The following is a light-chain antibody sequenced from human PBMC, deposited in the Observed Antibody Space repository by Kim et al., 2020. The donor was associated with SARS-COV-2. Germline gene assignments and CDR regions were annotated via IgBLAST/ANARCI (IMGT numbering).Light chain of an antibody. CDR3: AAWDDSLNGQVV. J-gene: IGLJ2*01. CDR1: TSNIGSNT. CDR2: TNN. V-gene: IGLV1-44*01. Sequence: QRVTISCSGSTSNIGSNTVNWFRQFPGTAPQLLIYTNNQRPSGVPDRFSGSKSGTSASLAISGLQSEDEADYYCAAWDDSLNGQVVFGGGTQLTVL.